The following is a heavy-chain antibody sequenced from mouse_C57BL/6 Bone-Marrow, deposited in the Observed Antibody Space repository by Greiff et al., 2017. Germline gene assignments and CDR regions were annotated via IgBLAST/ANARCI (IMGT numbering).Heavy chain of an antibody. J-gene: IGHJ1*03. D-gene: IGHD1-1*01. CDR1: GYSITSGYY. V-gene: IGHV3-6*01. Sequence: LVESGPGLVKPSQSLSLTCSVTGYSITSGYYWNWIRQFPGNKLEWMGYISYDGSNNYNPSLKNRISITRDTSKNQFFLKLNSVTTEDTATYYCARERNYGSSWYFDVWGTGTTVTVSS. CDR2: ISYDGSN. CDR3: ARERNYGSSWYFDV.